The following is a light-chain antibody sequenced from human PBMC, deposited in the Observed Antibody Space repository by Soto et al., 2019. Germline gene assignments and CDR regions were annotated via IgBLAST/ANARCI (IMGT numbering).Light chain of an antibody. CDR1: QSVSSNN. V-gene: IGKV3-20*01. J-gene: IGKJ5*01. CDR2: GAS. CDR3: QQYDNSIT. Sequence: EIVLTQSPGTLSLSPGETATLSCRASQSVSSNNLAWYHQKPGQTPRLLIYGASSRATGIPDRFSGSGSGTVFTLTISRLEPEDFAVYYCQQYDNSITFGQGTQLEIE.